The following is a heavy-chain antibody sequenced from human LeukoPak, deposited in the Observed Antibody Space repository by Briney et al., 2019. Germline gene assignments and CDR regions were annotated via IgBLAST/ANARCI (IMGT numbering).Heavy chain of an antibody. CDR3: AKGTCINHYHWFDP. J-gene: IGHJ5*02. D-gene: IGHD1-14*01. CDR1: EFTFSNYA. Sequence: GGSLRLSCAASEFTFSNYAMNWVRQAPGKGLEWVSGISGSGGSTYYADSVKGRFTISRDNSKNTLYLKITSLKPEDTALYYWAKGTCINHYHWFDPWGQGTLVTVSS. CDR2: ISGSGGST. V-gene: IGHV3-23*01.